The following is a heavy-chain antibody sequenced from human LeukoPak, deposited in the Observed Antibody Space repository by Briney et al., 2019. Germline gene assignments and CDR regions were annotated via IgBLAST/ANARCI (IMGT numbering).Heavy chain of an antibody. CDR2: ISGSGGSA. CDR3: AKVWRSAMIVEDDAFDI. CDR1: GFTFSSYA. V-gene: IGHV3-23*01. D-gene: IGHD3-22*01. J-gene: IGHJ3*02. Sequence: GGSLRLSCAASGFTFSSYAMSWVRQAPGKGLEWVSAISGSGGSAYYADSVKGRFTISRDNSKNTLYLQMNSLRAEDTAVYYCAKVWRSAMIVEDDAFDIWGQGTMVTVSS.